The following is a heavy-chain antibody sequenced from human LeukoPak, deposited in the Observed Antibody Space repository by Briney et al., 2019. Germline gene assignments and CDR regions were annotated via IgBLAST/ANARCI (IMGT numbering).Heavy chain of an antibody. D-gene: IGHD3-10*01. CDR2: IKDDGTA. J-gene: IGHJ5*02. Sequence: GGSLRLSCAVSGFSSFGSRWMHWVRQVPGKGLVWVAVIKDDGTANYADSVKVRFTISRDNSKNTLHLQMNSLRADDTAIYYCASHYGSGSDNWLDPWGQGTLVTVSS. CDR3: ASHYGSGSDNWLDP. CDR1: GFSSFGSRW. V-gene: IGHV3-74*01.